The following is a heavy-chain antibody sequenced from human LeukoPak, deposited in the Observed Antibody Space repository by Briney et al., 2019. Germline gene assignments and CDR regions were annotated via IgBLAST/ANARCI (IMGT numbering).Heavy chain of an antibody. CDR2: IYYSGST. CDR3: AKQKARRNYNWFDP. D-gene: IGHD1-7*01. Sequence: PSETLSLTCTVSGGSTSSGGYYWSWIRQHPGKGLEWIGNIYYSGSTYYNPSLKSRVTISVDTSKNQFSLKLSSVTAADTAVYYCAKQKARRNYNWFDPWGQGTLVTVSS. J-gene: IGHJ5*02. V-gene: IGHV4-31*03. CDR1: GGSTSSGGYY.